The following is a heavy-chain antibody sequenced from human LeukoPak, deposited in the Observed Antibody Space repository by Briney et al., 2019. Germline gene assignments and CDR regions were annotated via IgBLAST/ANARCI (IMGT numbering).Heavy chain of an antibody. Sequence: SETLSLTCTVSGGSISSGGYYWSWIRQHPGKGLEWIGYIYYSGSTYYNPSLKSRVTISVDTSKNQFSLKLSSVTAADTAVYYCARGAPPIRFLEWLPAYYFDYWGQGTLVTVSS. V-gene: IGHV4-31*03. CDR1: GGSISSGGYY. CDR3: ARGAPPIRFLEWLPAYYFDY. J-gene: IGHJ4*02. D-gene: IGHD3-3*01. CDR2: IYYSGST.